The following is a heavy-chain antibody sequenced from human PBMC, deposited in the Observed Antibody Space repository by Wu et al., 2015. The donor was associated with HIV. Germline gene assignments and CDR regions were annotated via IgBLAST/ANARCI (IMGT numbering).Heavy chain of an antibody. Sequence: QVQLVQSGAELKKPGASVKVSCKASGGTFSSYAISWVRQAPGQGLEWMGRIIPIFGTADYAQKFQGRVTITADESTSTAYMELSSLRSEDTAVYYCARVLGSGSYSDAFDIWGQGTMVTVSS. CDR2: IIPIFGTA. CDR3: ARVLGSGSYSDAFDI. CDR1: GGTFSSYA. D-gene: IGHD3-10*01. J-gene: IGHJ3*02. V-gene: IGHV1-69*18.